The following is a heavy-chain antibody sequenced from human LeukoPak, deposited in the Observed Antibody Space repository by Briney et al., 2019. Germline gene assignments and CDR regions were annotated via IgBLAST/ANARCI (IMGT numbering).Heavy chain of an antibody. D-gene: IGHD2-2*01. J-gene: IGHJ6*02. CDR1: GFPFSSYW. V-gene: IGHV3-74*01. CDR3: ARGRSTNFLDV. CDR2: IIGDGSGT. Sequence: GGSLRLSCAASGFPFSSYWMHWVRQGPGRGLVWVSRIIGDGSGTNYADSVKGRFTISRDNAKNTLYLQMNILRAEDTAVYYCARGRSTNFLDVWGQGTTVTVSS.